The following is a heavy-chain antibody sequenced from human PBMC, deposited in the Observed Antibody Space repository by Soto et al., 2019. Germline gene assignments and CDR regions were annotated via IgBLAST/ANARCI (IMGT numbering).Heavy chain of an antibody. CDR3: ASGLGKFGANGFDP. D-gene: IGHD3-10*01. CDR1: GFTFSSYW. Sequence: PGGSLRLSCAASGFTFSSYWMSWVRQAPGEGLEWVANIKQDGSEKYYVDSVKGRFTISRDNAKNSLYLQMNSLRAEDTAVYYCASGLGKFGANGFDPWGQGTLVTVSS. CDR2: IKQDGSEK. J-gene: IGHJ5*02. V-gene: IGHV3-7*01.